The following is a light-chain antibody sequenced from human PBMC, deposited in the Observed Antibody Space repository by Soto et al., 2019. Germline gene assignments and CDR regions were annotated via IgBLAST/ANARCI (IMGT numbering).Light chain of an antibody. J-gene: IGLJ1*01. CDR2: VDN. CDR1: SSDVGGYNL. V-gene: IGLV2-23*02. CDR3: CSYAGDTTFV. Sequence: QSALTQPASVSGSPGQSITISCTGTSSDVGGYNLVSWYQQHPDKAPKLMIYVDNKRPSGVSNRFSGSKSGNTASLTISGLRAEDEADYYCCSYAGDTTFVFGTGTKVTVL.